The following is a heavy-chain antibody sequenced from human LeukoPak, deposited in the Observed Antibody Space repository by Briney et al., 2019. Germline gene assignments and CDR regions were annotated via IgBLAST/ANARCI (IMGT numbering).Heavy chain of an antibody. Sequence: GGSLRLSCATSGFTFSSYAMSWVRQAPGKGLEWVSSLSGSGGGTFYADSVKGRFTISRDNSKNTLYLQVSSLRAEDTAVYYCAKVNTVTRDYFDYRGLGTQVTVSS. CDR3: AKVNTVTRDYFDY. J-gene: IGHJ4*02. D-gene: IGHD4-17*01. CDR2: LSGSGGGT. CDR1: GFTFSSYA. V-gene: IGHV3-23*01.